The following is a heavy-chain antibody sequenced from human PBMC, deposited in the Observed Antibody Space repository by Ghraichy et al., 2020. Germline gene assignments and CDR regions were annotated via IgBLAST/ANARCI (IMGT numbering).Heavy chain of an antibody. CDR1: GFTFSSYS. CDR3: ARVVYYGSGSYYNYYGMDV. V-gene: IGHV3-21*01. CDR2: ISSSSSYI. D-gene: IGHD3-10*01. Sequence: GGSLRLSCAASGFTFSSYSMNWVRQAPGKGLEWVSSISSSSSYIYYADSVKGRFTISRDNAKNSLYLQMNSLRAEDTAVYYCARVVYYGSGSYYNYYGMDVWGQETTVTVSS. J-gene: IGHJ6*02.